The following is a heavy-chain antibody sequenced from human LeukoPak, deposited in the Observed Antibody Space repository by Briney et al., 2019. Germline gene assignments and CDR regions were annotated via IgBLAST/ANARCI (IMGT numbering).Heavy chain of an antibody. CDR2: ISYDGSNK. Sequence: PGRSLRLSCAASGFTFSSYGVHWVRQAPGQGLEWVAAISYDGSNKFYADSVKGRFTISRDNSQSTVYLQMISLTDEDTAVYYCAKGYSGSSFSDVDYWGQGTLVTVSS. J-gene: IGHJ4*02. CDR1: GFTFSSYG. V-gene: IGHV3-30*18. D-gene: IGHD1-26*01. CDR3: AKGYSGSSFSDVDY.